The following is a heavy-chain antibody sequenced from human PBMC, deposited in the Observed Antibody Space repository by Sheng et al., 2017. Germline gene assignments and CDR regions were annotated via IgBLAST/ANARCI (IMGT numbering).Heavy chain of an antibody. V-gene: IGHV4-4*07. CDR2: IYTSGST. CDR1: GGSISSYY. D-gene: IGHD2-15*01. Sequence: QVQLQESGPGLVKPSETLSLTCTVSGGSISSYYWSWIRQPAGKGLEWIGRIYTSGSTNYNPSLKSRVTMSVDTSKNQFSLKLSSVTAADTAVYYCARAPGVDCSGGSCYSVEYYYYYMDVWGKGTDGHR. CDR3: ARAPGVDCSGGSCYSVEYYYYYMDV. J-gene: IGHJ6*03.